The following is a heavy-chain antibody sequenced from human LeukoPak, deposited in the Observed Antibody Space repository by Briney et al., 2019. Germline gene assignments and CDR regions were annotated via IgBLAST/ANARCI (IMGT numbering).Heavy chain of an antibody. D-gene: IGHD6-6*01. J-gene: IGHJ4*02. CDR1: GGSISSYY. Sequence: KTSETLSLTCTVSGGSISSYYWSWIRQPAGKGLEWIGRIYTSGSTNYNPSLKSRVAISVDTSKNQFSLKLSSVTAADTAVYYCARIWRGSSSSNFDYWGQGTLVTVSS. CDR3: ARIWRGSSSSNFDY. CDR2: IYTSGST. V-gene: IGHV4-4*07.